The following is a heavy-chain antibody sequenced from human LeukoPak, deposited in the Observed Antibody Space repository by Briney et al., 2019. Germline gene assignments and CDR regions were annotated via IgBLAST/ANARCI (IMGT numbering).Heavy chain of an antibody. V-gene: IGHV4-39*01. CDR2: IYYSGST. CDR1: GGSIITSSYY. CDR3: ARQEYYYGSGSYHPPYYFDY. D-gene: IGHD3-10*01. Sequence: SETLSLTCTVSGGSIITSSYYWGWIRQPPGKGLEWIGSIYYSGSTYYNPSLESRVTISVDTSKNQFSLKLSSVTAADTAVFYCARQEYYYGSGSYHPPYYFDYWGQGTLVTVSS. J-gene: IGHJ4*02.